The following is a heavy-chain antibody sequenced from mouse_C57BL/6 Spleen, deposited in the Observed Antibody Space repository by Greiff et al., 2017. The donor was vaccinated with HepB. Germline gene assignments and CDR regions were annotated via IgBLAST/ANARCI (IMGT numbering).Heavy chain of an antibody. Sequence: VQLQQSGAELARPGASVKLSCKASGYTFTSYGISWVKQRTGQGLEWIGEIYPRSGNTYYNEKFKGKATLTADKSSSTAYMELRSLTSEDSAVYFCAREGNDYDGWFAYWGQGTLVTVSA. CDR1: GYTFTSYG. V-gene: IGHV1-81*01. J-gene: IGHJ3*01. D-gene: IGHD2-4*01. CDR3: AREGNDYDGWFAY. CDR2: IYPRSGNT.